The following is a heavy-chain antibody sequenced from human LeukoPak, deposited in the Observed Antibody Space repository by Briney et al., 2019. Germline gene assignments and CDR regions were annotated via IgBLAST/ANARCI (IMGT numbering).Heavy chain of an antibody. CDR2: MDPNSGNT. D-gene: IGHD3-3*01. CDR1: GYTFTNYD. J-gene: IGHJ5*02. V-gene: IGHV1-8*03. Sequence: GASVKVSCKASGYTFTNYDINWVRQATGQGLEWMGWMDPNSGNTGYAQKFQGRVTITRNTSISTAYMELSSLRSEDTAVYYCAREYDFWSGFGGFDPWGQGTLVTVSS. CDR3: AREYDFWSGFGGFDP.